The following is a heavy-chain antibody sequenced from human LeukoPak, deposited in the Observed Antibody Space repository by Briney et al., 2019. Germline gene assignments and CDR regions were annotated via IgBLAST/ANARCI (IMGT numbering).Heavy chain of an antibody. Sequence: GSSVKVSCMASGGTFSSYAISWVGQAPGKGLEWMGGIIPTFGTANYAQKFQGRVTITADESTSTAYMELSSLRSEDTAVYYCARDRGVATIYGMDVWGKGTTVTVSS. D-gene: IGHD3-3*01. CDR3: ARDRGVATIYGMDV. J-gene: IGHJ6*04. CDR1: GGTFSSYA. V-gene: IGHV1-69*13. CDR2: IIPTFGTA.